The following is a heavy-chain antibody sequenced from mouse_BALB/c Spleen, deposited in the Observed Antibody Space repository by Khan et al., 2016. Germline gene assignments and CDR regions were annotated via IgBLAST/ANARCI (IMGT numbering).Heavy chain of an antibody. CDR1: GFSLSTSGMG. Sequence: QVTLKESGPGILQPSQTLSLTCSFSGFSLSTSGMGVGWIRQPSGKGLEWLAHIWWDDDKRYNPALKSRLTISKATSSHQVFLKIASVDTADTATYYCARMGGNYHYYYAMDYWGQGTSVTVSS. D-gene: IGHD2-1*01. V-gene: IGHV8-8*01. J-gene: IGHJ4*01. CDR3: ARMGGNYHYYYAMDY. CDR2: IWWDDDK.